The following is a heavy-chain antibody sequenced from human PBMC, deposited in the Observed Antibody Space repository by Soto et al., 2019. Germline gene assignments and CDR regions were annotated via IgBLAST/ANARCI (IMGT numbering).Heavy chain of an antibody. V-gene: IGHV1-69*13. Sequence: SVKVSCKASGGTFSSYAISWVRQAPGEGLEWMGGIIPIFGTANYAQKFQGRVTITADESTSTAYMELSSLRSEDTAVYYCACTPDRYSYGWNWFDPWGQGTLVTVSS. CDR1: GGTFSSYA. J-gene: IGHJ5*02. D-gene: IGHD5-18*01. CDR3: ACTPDRYSYGWNWFDP. CDR2: IIPIFGTA.